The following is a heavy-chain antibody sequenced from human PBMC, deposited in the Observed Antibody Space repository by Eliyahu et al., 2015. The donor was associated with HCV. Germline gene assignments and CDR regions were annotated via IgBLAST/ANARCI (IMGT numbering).Heavy chain of an antibody. Sequence: EVQLVESGGGLVQPGGSLRLSCAASGFTFSSYWMSWVRQAPGKGLEWVANIKQDGSEKYYVDSVKGRFTISRDNAKNSLYLQMNSLRAEDTAVYYCARDNYGAGYYYYGMDVWGQGTTVTVSS. V-gene: IGHV3-7*04. CDR3: ARDNYGAGYYYYGMDV. CDR2: IKQDGSEK. CDR1: GFTFSSYW. D-gene: IGHD4-11*01. J-gene: IGHJ6*02.